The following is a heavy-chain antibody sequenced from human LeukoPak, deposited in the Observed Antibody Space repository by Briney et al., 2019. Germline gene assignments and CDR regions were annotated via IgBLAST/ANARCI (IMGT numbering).Heavy chain of an antibody. CDR2: INHSGST. Sequence: SETLSLTCAVYGGSFSGYYWSWIRQPPGKGLEWIGEINHSGSTNYDPSLKSRVTISVDTSKNQFSLKLSSVTAADTAVYYCAYGYNYGYDYWSQGTLVTVSS. V-gene: IGHV4-34*01. J-gene: IGHJ4*02. CDR3: AYGYNYGYDY. D-gene: IGHD5-18*01. CDR1: GGSFSGYY.